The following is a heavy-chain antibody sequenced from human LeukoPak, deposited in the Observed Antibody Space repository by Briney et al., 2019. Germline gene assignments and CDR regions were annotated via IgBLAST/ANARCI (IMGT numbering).Heavy chain of an antibody. Sequence: ASVTVSCKTSGCTFTEYYMHWVRQAPGQGLEWMGWINPNSGGTNYAQKFQGRVTMTRDTSITTAYMELRRLRSDDTDLYYCARATGSVDYYYMDVWGKGTTVTVSS. J-gene: IGHJ6*03. CDR1: GCTFTEYY. CDR3: ARATGSVDYYYMDV. D-gene: IGHD1-1*01. V-gene: IGHV1-2*02. CDR2: INPNSGGT.